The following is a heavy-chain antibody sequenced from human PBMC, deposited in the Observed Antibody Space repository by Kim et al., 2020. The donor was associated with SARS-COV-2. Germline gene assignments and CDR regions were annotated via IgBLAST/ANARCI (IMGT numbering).Heavy chain of an antibody. V-gene: IGHV7-4-1*02. CDR2: GNP. J-gene: IGHJ4*02. D-gene: IGHD6-13*01. Sequence: GNPTYAQGFTGRFVFSLDTSVSTAYLQISSLKAEDTAVYYCARGAYSSSYWGQGTLVTVSS. CDR3: ARGAYSSSY.